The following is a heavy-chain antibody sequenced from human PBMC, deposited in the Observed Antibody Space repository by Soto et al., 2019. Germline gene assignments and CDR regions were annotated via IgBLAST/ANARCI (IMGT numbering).Heavy chain of an antibody. CDR1: GGTFISYA. J-gene: IGHJ3*02. D-gene: IGHD3-22*01. V-gene: IGHV1-69*13. Sequence: SVKVSCKASGGTFISYAISWVRQAPGQGLEWMGGIIPIFGTANYAQKFQGSVTITADESTSAAYMELSSLRSEDTAVYYCARAPDPYYYDSSGYYYSAFDIWGQGTMVTVSS. CDR2: IIPIFGTA. CDR3: ARAPDPYYYDSSGYYYSAFDI.